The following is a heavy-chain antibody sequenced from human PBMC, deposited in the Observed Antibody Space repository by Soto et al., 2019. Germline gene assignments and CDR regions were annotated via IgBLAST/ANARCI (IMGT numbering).Heavy chain of an antibody. CDR3: LRDSGYSPLVPPGDYYYSGVHG. V-gene: IGHV3-30-3*01. D-gene: IGHD1-1*01. J-gene: IGHJ6*02. CDR2: ISYDGSNK. CDR1: GFTFSSYA. Sequence: GGSRRLSCPASGFTFSSYAMHWVRQAPGKGLEWVAVISYDGSNKYYADSVKGRFTISRDNSKNTLYLQMNSLRAEDTVVYYCLRDSGYSPLVPPGDYYYSGVHGWGQGTTVTVPS.